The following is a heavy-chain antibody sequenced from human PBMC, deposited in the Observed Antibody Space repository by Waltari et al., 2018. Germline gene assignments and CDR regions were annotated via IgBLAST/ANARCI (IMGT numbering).Heavy chain of an antibody. CDR1: GFSFGTSP. CDR3: ARDPRGDASFYYHMDV. D-gene: IGHD2-2*01. CDR2: VSFDENIS. Sequence: QGQLVESGGGVVQPGRSLRLSGDVAGFSFGTSPMHRVRQAPGKGLEWVAVVSFDENISYYADSVKGRFTISRDNSESTLYLQMNSLRAEDTAVYFCARDPRGDASFYYHMDVWGRGTTVTVSS. J-gene: IGHJ6*03. V-gene: IGHV3-30-3*01.